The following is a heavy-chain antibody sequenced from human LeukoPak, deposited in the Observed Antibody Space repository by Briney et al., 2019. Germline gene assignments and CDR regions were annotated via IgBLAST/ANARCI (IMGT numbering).Heavy chain of an antibody. CDR3: ARGGDSSDWYAY. D-gene: IGHD6-19*01. V-gene: IGHV4-59*01. Sequence: PSETLSLTCAVYGGSFSGYFLSWIRQPAGKGLEWIGYISYTGSTSYNPSLKSRVTMSVDSSKNQFSLRLSSLTAPDTAVYYCARGGDSSDWYAYWGQGTLVTVSS. CDR2: ISYTGST. CDR1: GGSFSGYF. J-gene: IGHJ4*02.